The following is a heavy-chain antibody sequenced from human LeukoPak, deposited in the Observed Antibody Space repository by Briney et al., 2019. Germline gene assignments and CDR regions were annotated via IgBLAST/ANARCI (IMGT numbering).Heavy chain of an antibody. D-gene: IGHD2-15*01. Sequence: GGSLRLSCAASGFTFSSYGMSWVRQAPGKGLEWVSVISGSGSTTYYADSVKGRFTISRDNSKKTLYLQMNSLRAEDTAVYYCAKGGGYCSGGSCYYFDNWGQGTLVTVSS. CDR2: ISGSGSTT. J-gene: IGHJ4*02. CDR3: AKGGGYCSGGSCYYFDN. CDR1: GFTFSSYG. V-gene: IGHV3-23*01.